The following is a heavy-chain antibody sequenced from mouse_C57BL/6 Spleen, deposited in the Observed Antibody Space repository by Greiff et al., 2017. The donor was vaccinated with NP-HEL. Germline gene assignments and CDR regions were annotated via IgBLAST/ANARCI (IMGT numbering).Heavy chain of an antibody. CDR1: GYAFSSSW. CDR2: IYPGDGDT. V-gene: IGHV1-82*01. CDR3: AATAGYYAMDY. J-gene: IGHJ4*01. D-gene: IGHD3-2*01. Sequence: QVQLQQSGPELVKPGASVKISCKASGYAFSSSWMNWVKQRPGKGLEWIGRIYPGDGDTNYNGKFKGKATLTADKSSSTAYMQLSSLTSEDSAVYFCAATAGYYAMDYWGQGTSVTVSS.